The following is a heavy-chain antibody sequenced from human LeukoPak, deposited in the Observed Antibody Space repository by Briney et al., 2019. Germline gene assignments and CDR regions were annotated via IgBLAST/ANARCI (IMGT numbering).Heavy chain of an antibody. J-gene: IGHJ4*02. CDR2: IWYDGSNK. V-gene: IGHV3-33*03. CDR3: ATSDSSWFLL. CDR1: GFTFSSYV. Sequence: GGSLRLSCAASGFTFSSYVMSWVRQAPGKGLEWVAVIWYDGSNKYYGDSVKGRFTISRDNAKNSLYLQMNSLRAEDTAVYYCATSDSSWFLLWGQGTLVTVSS. D-gene: IGHD6-13*01.